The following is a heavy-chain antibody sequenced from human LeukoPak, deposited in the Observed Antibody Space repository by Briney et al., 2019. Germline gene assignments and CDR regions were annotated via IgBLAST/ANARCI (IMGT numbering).Heavy chain of an antibody. CDR2: INHSGST. V-gene: IGHV4-34*01. D-gene: IGHD3-3*01. J-gene: IGHJ6*02. CDR3: ARDRAQRITIFGVVSKLYYYGMDV. Sequence: PSETLSLTCAVYGGSFSGYYWSWIRQPPGKGLEWIGEINHSGSTNYNPSLKSRVTISVDTSKNQFSLQLSSVTAADTAVYYCARDRAQRITIFGVVSKLYYYGMDVWGQGTTVAVSS. CDR1: GGSFSGYY.